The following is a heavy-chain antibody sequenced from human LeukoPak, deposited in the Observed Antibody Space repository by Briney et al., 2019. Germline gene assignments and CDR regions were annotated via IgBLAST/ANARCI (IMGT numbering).Heavy chain of an antibody. D-gene: IGHD3-22*01. V-gene: IGHV3-7*01. Sequence: GGSLRLSCAASGFTFSSYWMSWVRQAPGKGLEWVANINQDESEKYYVDSVKGRFTISRDNAKNSLYLQMNSLRAEDTAVYYCARENSYDSSGYPFDYWGQGTLVTVSS. CDR2: INQDESEK. CDR3: ARENSYDSSGYPFDY. J-gene: IGHJ4*02. CDR1: GFTFSSYW.